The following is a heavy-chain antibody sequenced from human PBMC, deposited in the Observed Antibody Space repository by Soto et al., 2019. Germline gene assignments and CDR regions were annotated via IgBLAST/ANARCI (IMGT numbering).Heavy chain of an antibody. CDR2: ISYDGSNK. V-gene: IGHV3-30*18. Sequence: QVQLVESGGGVVQPGRSPRLSCAASGFTFSSYGMHWVRQAPGKGLEWVAVISYDGSNKYYADSVKGRFTISRDNSKNTLYLQMNSLRAEDTAVYYCAKDSRQSSPYDSSGPDYWGQGTLVTVSS. D-gene: IGHD3-22*01. CDR3: AKDSRQSSPYDSSGPDY. J-gene: IGHJ4*02. CDR1: GFTFSSYG.